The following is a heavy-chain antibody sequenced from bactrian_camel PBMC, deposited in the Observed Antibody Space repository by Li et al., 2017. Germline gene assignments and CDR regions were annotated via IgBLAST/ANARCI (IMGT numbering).Heavy chain of an antibody. Sequence: QVQLVESGGGSVQTGGSLRLSCAASANTYSTDCMGWFRQAPGKEREGVASIDSDGSTSYADSVKGRFTISQDSTKKIAYLQMNSLKPEDAAMYYCAADGGRWKHPSGSCLVAHEYDYWGQGTQVTVS. CDR3: AADGGRWKHPSGSCLVAHEYDY. J-gene: IGHJ4*01. D-gene: IGHD2*01. CDR2: IDSDGST. CDR1: ANTYSTDC. V-gene: IGHV3S53*01.